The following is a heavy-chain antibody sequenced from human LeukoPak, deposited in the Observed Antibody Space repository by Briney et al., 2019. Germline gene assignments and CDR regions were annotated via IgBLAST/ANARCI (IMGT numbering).Heavy chain of an antibody. V-gene: IGHV4-34*01. CDR1: GGSFSGYY. CDR3: ARVPTSESYYYYGMDV. J-gene: IGHJ6*02. Sequence: SETLSLTCAVYGGSFSGYYWSWIRQPPGKGLEWIGEINHSGSTNYNPSLKSRVTISVDTSKNQFSLKLSSVTAADTAVYYCARVPTSESYYYYGMDVWGQGTTVTVSS. D-gene: IGHD1-1*01. CDR2: INHSGST.